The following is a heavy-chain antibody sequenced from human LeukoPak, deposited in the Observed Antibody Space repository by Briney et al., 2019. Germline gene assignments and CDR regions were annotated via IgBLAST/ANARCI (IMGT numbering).Heavy chain of an antibody. D-gene: IGHD3-16*02. CDR3: ARGARYTWDY. Sequence: SETLSLTCGFYGGSFSDSFWSWVRQSPEMGMEWIGEISHSGNTKYGPSLESRVTISIDTSKNQVFLKLTSVTAADTAVYYCARGARYTWDYWGQGTLVTVSS. J-gene: IGHJ4*02. CDR2: ISHSGNT. CDR1: GGSFSDSF. V-gene: IGHV4-34*01.